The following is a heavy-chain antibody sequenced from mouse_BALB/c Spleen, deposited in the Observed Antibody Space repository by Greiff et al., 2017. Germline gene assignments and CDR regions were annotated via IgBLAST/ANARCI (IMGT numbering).Heavy chain of an antibody. CDR2: ISSGGSYT. V-gene: IGHV5-6*01. D-gene: IGHD2-4*01. CDR1: GFTFSSYG. Sequence: EVKLMESGGDLVKPGGSLKLSCAASGFTFSSYGMSWVRQTPDKRLEWVATISSGGSYTYYPDSVKGRFTISRDNAKNTLYLQMSSLKSEDTAMYCCASQSTMITTGFAYWGQGTLVTVSA. J-gene: IGHJ3*01. CDR3: ASQSTMITTGFAY.